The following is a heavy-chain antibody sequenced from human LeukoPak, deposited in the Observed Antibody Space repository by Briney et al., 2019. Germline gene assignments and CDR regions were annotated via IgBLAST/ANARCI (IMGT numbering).Heavy chain of an antibody. J-gene: IGHJ4*02. Sequence: GGSLRLSCAASGFTFSSYWMSWVRQAPGKGLEWVANIKQDGSEKYYVDSVKGRFTISRDNAKNSLYLQMNSLRAEDTAVYYCARDSLFTIFGVVIKTFVGFDYWGQGTLVTVSS. CDR1: GFTFSSYW. CDR3: ARDSLFTIFGVVIKTFVGFDY. CDR2: IKQDGSEK. V-gene: IGHV3-7*01. D-gene: IGHD3-3*01.